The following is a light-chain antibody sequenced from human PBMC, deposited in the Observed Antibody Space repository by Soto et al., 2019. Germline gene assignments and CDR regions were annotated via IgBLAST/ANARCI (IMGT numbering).Light chain of an antibody. CDR1: QSVPKNF. Sequence: EMVLTQSPGTLSLSPGERATLSCRASQSVPKNFLAWYQQKRGQAPRLLVYDASSRATGTPDRMSGSGSVPALTLTISRLEPEDFGVYYWHQYDRSPQTFGQGTKVEIK. J-gene: IGKJ1*01. V-gene: IGKV3-20*01. CDR2: DAS. CDR3: HQYDRSPQT.